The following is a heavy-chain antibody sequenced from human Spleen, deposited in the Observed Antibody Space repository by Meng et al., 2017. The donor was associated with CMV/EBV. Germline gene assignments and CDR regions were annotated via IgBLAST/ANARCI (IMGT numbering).Heavy chain of an antibody. J-gene: IGHJ4*02. D-gene: IGHD6-13*01. CDR3: ARGSWPNGSSFYYFDL. Sequence: GSLRLSCTVSGGSITSSSYYWAWIRQPPGKGLEWVANIYYTGTTYYNPSLKSRVTISLDTSKNQFSLKLTSVTAADTAVYYCARGSWPNGSSFYYFDLWGQGTLVTVSS. CDR1: GGSITSSSYY. V-gene: IGHV4-39*07. CDR2: IYYTGTT.